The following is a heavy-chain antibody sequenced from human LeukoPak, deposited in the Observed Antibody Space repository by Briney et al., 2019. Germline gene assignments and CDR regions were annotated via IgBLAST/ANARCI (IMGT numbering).Heavy chain of an antibody. D-gene: IGHD5-18*01. J-gene: IGHJ4*02. V-gene: IGHV1-2*06. CDR2: INPNSGGT. CDR1: GYTFTGYY. Sequence: ASVKVSCKASGYTFTGYYMHWVRQAPGQGLEWIGRINPNSGGTNYAQKFQGRVTMTRDTSISTAYMELSRLRSDDTAVYYCARLDTAIDYWGQGTLVTVSS. CDR3: ARLDTAIDY.